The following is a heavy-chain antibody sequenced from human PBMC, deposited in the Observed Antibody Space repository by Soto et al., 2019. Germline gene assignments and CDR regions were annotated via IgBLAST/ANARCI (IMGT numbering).Heavy chain of an antibody. J-gene: IGHJ5*02. D-gene: IGHD3-10*01. CDR2: ISSDGDST. CDR1: GFIFSDFY. V-gene: IGHV3-11*01. Sequence: GGSLRLSFEAPGFIFSDFYMAWIRQAPGKGLEWVSYISSDGDSTYADSVKGRFTISRDNAKNSLYLQMNSLRVEDTAVYYCVRDRDRRWFDPWGQGTLVTVSS. CDR3: VRDRDRRWFDP.